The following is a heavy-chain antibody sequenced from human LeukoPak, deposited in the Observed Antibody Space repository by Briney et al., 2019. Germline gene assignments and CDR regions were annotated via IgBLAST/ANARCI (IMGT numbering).Heavy chain of an antibody. V-gene: IGHV3-15*01. D-gene: IGHD3-22*01. J-gene: IGHJ3*02. CDR2: IKSKTDGGTT. CDR3: AKDAKPYYYDSSGYYYAGAFDI. CDR1: GFTFSNAW. Sequence: PGGSLRLSCAASGFTFSNAWMSWVRQAPGKGLEWVGRIKSKTDGGTTDYAAPVKGRFTISRDDSKNTLYLQMNSLRAEDTAVYYCAKDAKPYYYDSSGYYYAGAFDIWGQGTMVTVSS.